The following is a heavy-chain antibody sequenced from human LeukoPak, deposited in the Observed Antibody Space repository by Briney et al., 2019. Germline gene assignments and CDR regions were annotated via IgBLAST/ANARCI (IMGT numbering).Heavy chain of an antibody. CDR2: INPNSGGT. V-gene: IGHV1-2*02. D-gene: IGHD6-19*01. CDR3: ASSNSYSSGWYHV. Sequence: ASVKVSCKASGYTFTGYYMHWVRQAPGQGLEWMGWINPNSGGTSYAQKFQGRVTMTRDTSISTAYMELSRLRSDDTAVYYCASSNSYSSGWYHVWGKGTTVTVSS. J-gene: IGHJ6*04. CDR1: GYTFTGYY.